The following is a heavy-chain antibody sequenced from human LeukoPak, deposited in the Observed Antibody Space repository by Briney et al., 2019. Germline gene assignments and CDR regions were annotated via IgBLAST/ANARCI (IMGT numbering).Heavy chain of an antibody. J-gene: IGHJ4*02. Sequence: NPGGPLRLSCAASGFTFSSYSMNWVRQAPGKGLEWVSSISSSSSYIYYADSVKGRFTISRDNAKNSLYLQMNSLRAEDTAVYYCARGAPPKNLADYWGQGTLVTASS. D-gene: IGHD2/OR15-2a*01. V-gene: IGHV3-21*01. CDR2: ISSSSSYI. CDR3: ARGAPPKNLADY. CDR1: GFTFSSYS.